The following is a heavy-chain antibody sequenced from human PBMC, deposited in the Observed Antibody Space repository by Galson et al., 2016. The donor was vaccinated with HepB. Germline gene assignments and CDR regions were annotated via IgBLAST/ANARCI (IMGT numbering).Heavy chain of an antibody. J-gene: IGHJ4*02. CDR2: IIPIFGSA. D-gene: IGHD6-19*01. CDR3: ARGRGSGWYVGVD. V-gene: IGHV1-69*13. Sequence: SVKVSCKVSGGAFSSYGISWVRQAPGQGLEWMGGIIPIFGSANYAQTFQGRVTITADEAASTVYMELSSLASGDTAVYYCARGRGSGWYVGVDWGQGSLVIVSS. CDR1: GGAFSSYG.